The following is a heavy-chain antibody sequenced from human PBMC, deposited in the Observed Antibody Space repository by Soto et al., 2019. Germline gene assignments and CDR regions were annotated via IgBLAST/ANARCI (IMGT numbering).Heavy chain of an antibody. CDR3: AKAPLVVVTATPFDY. V-gene: IGHV3-23*01. CDR1: GFTFSSYA. J-gene: IGHJ4*02. D-gene: IGHD2-21*02. Sequence: GGSLRLSCAASGFTFSSYAMSWVRQAPGKGLEWVSAISGSGGSTYYADSVKGRFTISRDNSKNTLYLQMNSLRAEDTAVYYCAKAPLVVVTATPFDYWGQGTLVTVSS. CDR2: ISGSGGST.